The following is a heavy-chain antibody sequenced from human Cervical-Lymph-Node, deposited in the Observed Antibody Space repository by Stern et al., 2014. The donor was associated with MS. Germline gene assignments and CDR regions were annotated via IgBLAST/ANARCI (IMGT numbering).Heavy chain of an antibody. D-gene: IGHD6-6*01. CDR1: GGSISSDGFY. CDR3: ARMTARTIDS. CDR2: SYYIGTS. Sequence: VQLVESGPGLVKPSQTLFLTCYVSGGSISSDGFYWSWIRQNPGTGLEWIGYSYYIGTSYYNPSLKRRVDISVDTSNHQLSLRLSSVTAADTAIYYCARMTARTIDSWGQGTLVTVSS. V-gene: IGHV4-31*03. J-gene: IGHJ4*02.